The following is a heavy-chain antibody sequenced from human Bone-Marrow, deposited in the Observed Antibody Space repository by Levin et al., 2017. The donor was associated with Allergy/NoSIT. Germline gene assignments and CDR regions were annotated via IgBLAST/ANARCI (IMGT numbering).Heavy chain of an antibody. CDR2: INDRGDT. CDR1: DGSFSGYH. D-gene: IGHD2-15*01. V-gene: IGHV4-34*01. Sequence: PGGSLRLSCGISDGSFSGYHWSWIRQPPGKGLEWIGEINDRGDTHYDPALESRVTISVDTSKNQFSLNVTSVTAADTAVYHCARGSCSGGRCYSGHYRYGVDVWGQGTTVTVSS. CDR3: ARGSCSGGRCYSGHYRYGVDV. J-gene: IGHJ6*02.